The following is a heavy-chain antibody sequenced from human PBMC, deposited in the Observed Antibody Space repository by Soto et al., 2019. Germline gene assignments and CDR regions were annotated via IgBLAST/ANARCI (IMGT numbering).Heavy chain of an antibody. V-gene: IGHV3-9*01. CDR1: GFTFDDYA. CDR3: AKAYSSSSFYYYYYMDV. Sequence: GGSLRLPCAASGFTFDDYAMHWVRQAPGKGLEWVSGISWNSGSIGYADSVKGRFTISRDNAKNSLYLQMNSLRAEDTALYYCAKAYSSSSFYYYYYMDVWGKGTTVTVSS. J-gene: IGHJ6*03. CDR2: ISWNSGSI. D-gene: IGHD6-6*01.